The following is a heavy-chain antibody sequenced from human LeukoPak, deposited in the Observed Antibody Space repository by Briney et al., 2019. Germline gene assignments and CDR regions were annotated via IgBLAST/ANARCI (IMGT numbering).Heavy chain of an antibody. CDR1: GGFISSHY. V-gene: IGHV4-59*11. J-gene: IGHJ5*02. D-gene: IGHD1-26*01. CDR3: ARDFVLVGASSSWFDP. CDR2: IYYSGST. Sequence: TSETLSLACTVSGGFISSHYWSWIRQPPGKGLEWIGYIYYSGSTNYNPSLKSRVTISVDTSKNQFSLKLSSVTAADTAVYYCARDFVLVGASSSWFDPWGQGTLVTVSS.